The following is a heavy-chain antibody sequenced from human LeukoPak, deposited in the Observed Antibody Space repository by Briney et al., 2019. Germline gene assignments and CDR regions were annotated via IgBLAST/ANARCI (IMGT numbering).Heavy chain of an antibody. CDR3: ARDSGMVRGTVDY. J-gene: IGHJ4*02. V-gene: IGHV1-46*01. D-gene: IGHD3-10*01. CDR2: INPSGGST. Sequence: ASVKVSCKASGYTFTTYGISWVRQAPGQGLEWMGIINPSGGSTNYAQKFQGRVTMTRDTSTSTVYMELSSLRSEDTAVYYCARDSGMVRGTVDYWGQGTLVTVSS. CDR1: GYTFTTYG.